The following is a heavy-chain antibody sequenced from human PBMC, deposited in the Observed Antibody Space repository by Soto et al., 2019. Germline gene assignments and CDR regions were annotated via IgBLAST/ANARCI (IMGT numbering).Heavy chain of an antibody. CDR2: ISSNGGST. CDR1: GFTFSRYD. V-gene: IGHV3-64*01. D-gene: IGHD4-17*01. Sequence: EVQLVESGGGLVQPGGSLRLSCAASGFTFSRYDMHWVRQAPGKGLEYVSTISSNGGSTYYANSVKGRFTISRDNSKNTLYLQMGSLRAEDMAVYYCARAGDYGVYYYGMDVWGQGTTVTVS. CDR3: ARAGDYGVYYYGMDV. J-gene: IGHJ6*02.